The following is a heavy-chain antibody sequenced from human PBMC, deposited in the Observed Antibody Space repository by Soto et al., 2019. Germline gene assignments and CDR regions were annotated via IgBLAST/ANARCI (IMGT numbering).Heavy chain of an antibody. Sequence: GGSMRLSCAASGFTFNNYAMNWVRQAPGKGLEWVATISATGGSTYYADSVKGRFTISRDNSKNTLYLQMNGLRVEDTAVYYCAKDRLAGNFDYWGQGTQVTVSS. V-gene: IGHV3-23*01. CDR2: ISATGGST. CDR1: GFTFNNYA. J-gene: IGHJ4*02. CDR3: AKDRLAGNFDY.